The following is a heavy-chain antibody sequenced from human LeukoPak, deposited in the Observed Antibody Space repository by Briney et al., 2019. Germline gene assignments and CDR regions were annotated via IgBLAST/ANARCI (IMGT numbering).Heavy chain of an antibody. J-gene: IGHJ1*01. V-gene: IGHV4-34*01. CDR3: ASSSGQH. CDR2: INHSGST. CDR1: GGSFSGYY. Sequence: SETLSLTCAVHGGSFSGYYWSWIRQPPGKGLEWIGEINHSGSTNYNPSLKSRVTISVDTSKNQFSLKLSSVTAADTAVYYCASSSGQHWGQGTLVTASS. D-gene: IGHD3-10*01.